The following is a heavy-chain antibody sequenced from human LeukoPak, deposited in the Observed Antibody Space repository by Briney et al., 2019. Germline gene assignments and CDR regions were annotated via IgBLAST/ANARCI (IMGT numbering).Heavy chain of an antibody. Sequence: SETLSLTCAVSGGSISSGGYSWSWIRQPPGKGLEWIGYIYHSGSTYYNPSLKSRVTISVDRSKNQFSLKLSSVTAADTAVYYCAREGLSLYYFDYWGQGALVTVSS. CDR1: GGSISSGGYS. V-gene: IGHV4-30-2*01. J-gene: IGHJ4*02. CDR2: IYHSGST. CDR3: AREGLSLYYFDY.